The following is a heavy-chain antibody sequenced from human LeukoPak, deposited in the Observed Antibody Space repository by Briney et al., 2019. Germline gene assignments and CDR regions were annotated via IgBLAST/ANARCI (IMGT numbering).Heavy chain of an antibody. J-gene: IGHJ4*02. V-gene: IGHV4-39*01. CDR3: ARGDCSGGSCYLFDY. CDR2: IYYSGST. Sequence: SETLSLTCTVSGGSISSSSYYWGWIRQPPGKGLEWIGSIYYSGSTYYNPSLKSRFTISVDTSKNQFSLKLSSVTAADTAVYYCARGDCSGGSCYLFDYWGQGALVTVSS. CDR1: GGSISSSSYY. D-gene: IGHD2-15*01.